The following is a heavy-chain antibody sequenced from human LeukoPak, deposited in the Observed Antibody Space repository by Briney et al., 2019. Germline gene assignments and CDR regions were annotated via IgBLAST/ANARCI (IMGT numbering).Heavy chain of an antibody. D-gene: IGHD6-13*01. V-gene: IGHV3-30*04. CDR3: ARRRYSSSWYIDY. J-gene: IGHJ4*02. CDR2: ISYDGSNK. Sequence: GRSLRLSCAASGFTFRSYAMHWVRQAPGKGLEWVAVISYDGSNKYYADSVKGRFTISRDNSKNTLYLQMNSLRAEDTAVYYCARRRYSSSWYIDYWGQGTLVTVSS. CDR1: GFTFRSYA.